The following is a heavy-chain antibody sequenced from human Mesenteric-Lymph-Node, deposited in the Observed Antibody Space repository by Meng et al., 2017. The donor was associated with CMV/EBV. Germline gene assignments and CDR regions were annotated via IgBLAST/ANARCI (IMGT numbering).Heavy chain of an antibody. J-gene: IGHJ5*02. CDR2: IYYSGST. V-gene: IGHV4-39*01. Sequence: GSLRLSCTVSGGSISSSSYYWGWIRQPPGKGLEWIGSIYYSGSTYYNPSLKSRVTISVDTSKNQFSLKLSSVTAADTAVYYCARVVHNWFDPWGQGTLVTVSS. CDR3: ARVVHNWFDP. CDR1: GGSISSSSYY.